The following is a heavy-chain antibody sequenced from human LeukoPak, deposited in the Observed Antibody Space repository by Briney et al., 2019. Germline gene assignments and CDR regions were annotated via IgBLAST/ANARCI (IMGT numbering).Heavy chain of an antibody. J-gene: IGHJ4*02. V-gene: IGHV3-48*02. CDR1: GFTFNSYS. Sequence: GGSLRLSCAASGFTFNSYSMSWVRQAPGKGLEWVSYISSSSSTIYYADSVKGRFTISRDNAKNSLYLQRNSLRDEDTAVYYCARDQEGQIGTWAEMDRFDYWGQGTLVTVSS. D-gene: IGHD1-26*01. CDR3: ARDQEGQIGTWAEMDRFDY. CDR2: ISSSSSTI.